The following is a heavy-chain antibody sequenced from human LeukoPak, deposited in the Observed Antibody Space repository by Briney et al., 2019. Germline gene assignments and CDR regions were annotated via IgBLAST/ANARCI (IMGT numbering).Heavy chain of an antibody. CDR1: GGSISSYY. CDR3: ARQGSGFWYFDL. J-gene: IGHJ2*01. D-gene: IGHD2-15*01. V-gene: IGHV4-59*08. CDR2: IYYSGST. Sequence: SETLSLTCTVSGGSISSYYWSWIRQPPGKGLEWIGYIYYSGSTNYNPSLKRRVTISVDTSKTQFSLKLSSVTAAATDLSYCARQGSGFWYFDLWGRGTLVTVSS.